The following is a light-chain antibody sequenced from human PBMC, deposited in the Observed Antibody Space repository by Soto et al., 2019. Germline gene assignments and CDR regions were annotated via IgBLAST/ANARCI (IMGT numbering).Light chain of an antibody. J-gene: IGLJ1*01. Sequence: QSVLTQPASVSGSPGQSITISCTGTSSDVGGYNHVSWYQHHPGKAPKLMIYEVTKRPSGVSNRFSGSKSGDTASLTISGLQADDEDDYYCCSHTDSITRIFGTGTKVTV. CDR1: SSDVGGYNH. CDR2: EVT. V-gene: IGLV2-14*01. CDR3: CSHTDSITRI.